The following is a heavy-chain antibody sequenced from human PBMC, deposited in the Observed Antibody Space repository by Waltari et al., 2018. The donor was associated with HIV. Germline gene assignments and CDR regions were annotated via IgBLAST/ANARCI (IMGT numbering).Heavy chain of an antibody. CDR3: ARDYGDYGMDV. D-gene: IGHD3-10*01. V-gene: IGHV4-61*02. Sequence: QVQLHESGPGLVKPSQTLSLTCTVSGGSIFSGLYRWSWIRQSAGKGLEWIGRLFTSGTTNYNPSLESRVFISVDRSKNQLSLKLTSVTAADTAVYFCARDYGDYGMDVWGQGTTVTFSS. J-gene: IGHJ6*02. CDR1: GGSIFSGLYR. CDR2: LFTSGTT.